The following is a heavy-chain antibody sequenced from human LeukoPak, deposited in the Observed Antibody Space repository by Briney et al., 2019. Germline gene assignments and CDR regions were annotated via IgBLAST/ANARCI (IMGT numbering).Heavy chain of an antibody. V-gene: IGHV4-59*02. CDR3: ARQVVVVTALYGMDV. CDR1: SGSVSSYY. Sequence: KPSETLSLTCTVSSGSVSSYYWSWIRQPPGKGLEWIAYMYYSGSTNYNPSLKSRVTISVDTSKNQFSLRLSSVTAADTAVYYCARQVVVVTALYGMDVWGQGTTVTVSS. J-gene: IGHJ6*02. D-gene: IGHD2-21*02. CDR2: MYYSGST.